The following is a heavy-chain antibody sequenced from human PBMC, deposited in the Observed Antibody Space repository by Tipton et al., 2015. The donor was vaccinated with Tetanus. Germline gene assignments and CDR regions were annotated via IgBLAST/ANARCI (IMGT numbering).Heavy chain of an antibody. Sequence: TLSLTCTVSGGSMISYYWSWIRQPAGKGLEWIGRIYTSGSTNYNPSLKSRVTMSVDTSKNQFSLKLSSVTVADTAVYYCASHYGSGSDDAFDIWGQGTMVTVSS. J-gene: IGHJ3*02. CDR2: IYTSGST. CDR3: ASHYGSGSDDAFDI. D-gene: IGHD3-10*01. CDR1: GGSMISYY. V-gene: IGHV4-4*07.